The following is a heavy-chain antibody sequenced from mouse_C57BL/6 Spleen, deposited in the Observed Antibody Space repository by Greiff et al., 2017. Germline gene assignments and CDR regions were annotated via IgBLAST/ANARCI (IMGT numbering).Heavy chain of an antibody. CDR3: ASGYYGSSLDY. J-gene: IGHJ2*01. V-gene: IGHV1-42*01. CDR2: INPSTGGT. D-gene: IGHD1-1*01. Sequence: EVMLVESGPELVKPGASVKISCKASGYSFTGYYMNWVKQSPEKSLEWIGEINPSTGGTTYNQKFKAKATLTVDKSSSTAYMQLKSLTSEDSAVYYCASGYYGSSLDYWGQGTTLTVSS. CDR1: GYSFTGYY.